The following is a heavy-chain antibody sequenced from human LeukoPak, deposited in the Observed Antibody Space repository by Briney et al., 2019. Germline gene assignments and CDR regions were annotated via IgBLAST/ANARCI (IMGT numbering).Heavy chain of an antibody. CDR3: ARGGGRYYDSSGYRHFDY. CDR2: INPSGGST. CDR1: GYTFTSYY. D-gene: IGHD3-22*01. J-gene: IGHJ4*02. Sequence: ASLKVSCKASGYTFTSYYMHWVRQAPGQGLEWMGIINPSGGSTSYAQKFQGRVTMTRDTSTSTVYMELSSLRSEDTAVYYCARGGGRYYDSSGYRHFDYWGQGTLVTVSS. V-gene: IGHV1-46*01.